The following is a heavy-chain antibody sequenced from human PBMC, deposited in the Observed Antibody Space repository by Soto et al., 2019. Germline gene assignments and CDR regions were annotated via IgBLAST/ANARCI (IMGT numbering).Heavy chain of an antibody. CDR1: GGTFSSYA. D-gene: IGHD2-2*01. CDR2: IIPIFGTA. CDR3: ARTSSDIVVVPAAKHYNWFDP. J-gene: IGHJ5*02. Sequence: QVQLEQSGAEVKKPGSSVKVSCKASGGTFSSYAISWVRQAPGQGLEWMGGIIPIFGTANYAQKFQGRVTITADESTSTAYMELSSLRSEDTAVYYCARTSSDIVVVPAAKHYNWFDPWGQGTLVTVSS. V-gene: IGHV1-69*01.